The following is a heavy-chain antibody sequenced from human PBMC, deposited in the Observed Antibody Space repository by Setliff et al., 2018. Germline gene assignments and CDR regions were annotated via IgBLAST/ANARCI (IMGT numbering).Heavy chain of an antibody. J-gene: IGHJ1*01. V-gene: IGHV4-39*01. CDR1: VDSISSSTYY. D-gene: IGHD6-19*01. CDR3: ARHKTGAVGTGEHFQH. Sequence: SETLSLTCTVSVDSISSSTYYWGWIRQPPGKGLEWIGSVYYSGTTKYNPSLGSRVTISVDASKNQFSLKLSSVTAADTAVYYCARHKTGAVGTGEHFQHWGQGTQVTVSS. CDR2: VYYSGTT.